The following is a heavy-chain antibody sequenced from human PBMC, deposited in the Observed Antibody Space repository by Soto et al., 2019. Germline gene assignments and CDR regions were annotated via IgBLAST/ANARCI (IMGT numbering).Heavy chain of an antibody. CDR1: GFTFSSYG. J-gene: IGHJ4*02. V-gene: IGHV3-30*18. Sequence: GGSLRLSCGASGFTFSSYGMHWVRQAPGKGLEWVAVISYDGSNKYYADSVKGRFTISRDNSKNTLYLQMNSLRAEDTAVYYCAKFGGYYDILTGYSATLDYWGQGTLVTVSS. D-gene: IGHD3-9*01. CDR3: AKFGGYYDILTGYSATLDY. CDR2: ISYDGSNK.